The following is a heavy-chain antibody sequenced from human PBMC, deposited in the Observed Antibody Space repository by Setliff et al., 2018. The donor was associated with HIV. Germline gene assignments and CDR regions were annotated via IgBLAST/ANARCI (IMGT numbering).Heavy chain of an antibody. V-gene: IGHV4-39*01. CDR1: GGSISSSSYY. D-gene: IGHD6-13*01. CDR2: IYYRGST. J-gene: IGHJ6*03. CDR3: ARGRYRSRWYASEHCYIDV. Sequence: PSETLSLTCTVSGGSISSSSYYWGWIRQPPGKGLQWIGSIYYRGSTYYNPSLKSRVTISVDTSKNQFSLKLRSVTAADTALYYCARGRYRSRWYASEHCYIDVWGKGTTVTVS.